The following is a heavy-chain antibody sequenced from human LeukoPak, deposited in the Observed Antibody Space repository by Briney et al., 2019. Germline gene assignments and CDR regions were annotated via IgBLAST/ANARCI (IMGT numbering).Heavy chain of an antibody. CDR2: IYYSGST. D-gene: IGHD1-26*01. CDR1: GGFISSYY. V-gene: IGHV4-59*01. CDR3: ARLNSGSYLNLDY. Sequence: PSETLSLTCTVSGGFISSYYWSWIRQPPGKGLEWIGYIYYSGSTNYNPSLKSRVTISVDTSKNQFSLKLSSVTAADTAVYYCARLNSGSYLNLDYWGQGTLVTVSS. J-gene: IGHJ4*02.